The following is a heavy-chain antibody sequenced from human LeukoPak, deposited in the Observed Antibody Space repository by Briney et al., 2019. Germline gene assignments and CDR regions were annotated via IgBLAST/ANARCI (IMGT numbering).Heavy chain of an antibody. CDR3: ARAGVGYSSSWYTLGDGGIDY. Sequence: GASVKVSCKASGYTFTSYGISWVRPAPGQGLEWMGWISAYNGNTNYAQKLQGRVTMTTDTSTSTAYMELRSLRSDDTAVYYCARAGVGYSSSWYTLGDGGIDYWGQGTLVTVSS. J-gene: IGHJ4*02. CDR2: ISAYNGNT. D-gene: IGHD6-13*01. CDR1: GYTFTSYG. V-gene: IGHV1-18*01.